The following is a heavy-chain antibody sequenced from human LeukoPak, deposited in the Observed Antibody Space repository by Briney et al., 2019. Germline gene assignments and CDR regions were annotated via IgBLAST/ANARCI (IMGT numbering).Heavy chain of an antibody. V-gene: IGHV3-53*01. J-gene: IGHJ4*02. CDR2: IYSGGST. CDR1: GFTVSSNY. D-gene: IGHD2-2*03. CDR3: ARLDIVNY. Sequence: GGSLRLSCAASGFTVSSNYMSWVRQAPGKGLEWVSIIYSGGSTFYADSVKGRFTISRDNSKNTLYLQMNSLRAEDTAVYYCARLDIVNYWGQGTLVTVSS.